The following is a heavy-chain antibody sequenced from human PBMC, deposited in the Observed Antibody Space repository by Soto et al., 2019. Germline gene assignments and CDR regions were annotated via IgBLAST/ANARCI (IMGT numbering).Heavy chain of an antibody. V-gene: IGHV3-64D*06. D-gene: IGHD6-19*01. CDR2: ISSNGGST. CDR1: GFTFSSYA. J-gene: IGHJ4*02. CDR3: ATDGPGKQSVVGYNFDY. Sequence: PGGSLRLSCSASGFTFSSYAMHWVRQAPGKGLEYVSAISSNGGSTYYADSVKGRFTISRDNSKNTLYLQMSSLRAEDTAVYYCATDGPGKQSVVGYNFDYWGQGTSVTVSS.